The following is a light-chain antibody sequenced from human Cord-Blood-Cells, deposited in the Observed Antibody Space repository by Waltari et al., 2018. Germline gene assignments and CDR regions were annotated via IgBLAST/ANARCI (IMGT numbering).Light chain of an antibody. CDR1: SSDVGSSNL. V-gene: IGLV2-23*01. CDR3: CSYAGSSTYV. Sequence: QSALTQPASVSGSPGQSFTISCTGTSSDVGSSNLVSWYQQHPGKAPKLMIYEGSKRPSGVSNRFSGSKSGNTASLTISGLQAEDEADYYCCSYAGSSTYVFGTGTKVTVL. J-gene: IGLJ1*01. CDR2: EGS.